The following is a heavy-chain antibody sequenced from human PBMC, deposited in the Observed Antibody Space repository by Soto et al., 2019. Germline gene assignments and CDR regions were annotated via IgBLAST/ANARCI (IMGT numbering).Heavy chain of an antibody. D-gene: IGHD4-4*01. Sequence: EVQLVESGGGLVKPGGSLRLSCAASGFTFSSYSMNWVRQAPGKGLEWVSSISSSSSYIYYADSVKGRFTISRDNAKNALYLQINRLRAEDTAVYYCARVSMTVTRAGRSYYFDCWGQGTLVTVSS. CDR1: GFTFSSYS. V-gene: IGHV3-21*01. J-gene: IGHJ4*02. CDR2: ISSSSSYI. CDR3: ARVSMTVTRAGRSYYFDC.